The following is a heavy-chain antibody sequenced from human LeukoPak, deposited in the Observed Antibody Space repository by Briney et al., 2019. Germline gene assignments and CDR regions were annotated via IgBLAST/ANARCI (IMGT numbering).Heavy chain of an antibody. V-gene: IGHV4-38-2*01. Sequence: PSETLSLTCVVSGYSISSDYHWGWIRQPPGKGLEWIGSFYHSGSTYYNPSLKSRVTISVDTSKNQFSLKLNSVTAADTAVYYCASPGVGKAIDFWGQGTPVTVSS. CDR1: GYSISSDYH. CDR2: FYHSGST. D-gene: IGHD6-19*01. J-gene: IGHJ4*02. CDR3: ASPGVGKAIDF.